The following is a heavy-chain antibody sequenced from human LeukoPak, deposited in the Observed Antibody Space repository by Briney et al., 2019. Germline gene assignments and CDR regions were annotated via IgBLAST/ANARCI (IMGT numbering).Heavy chain of an antibody. J-gene: IGHJ4*02. CDR1: GFTFSSYA. CDR2: ISGSGGST. Sequence: GGSLRLSCSASGFTFSSYAMSWVRQAPGKGLEWVSAISGSGGSTYYADSVKGRFTISRDNSKNTLYLQMNSLRAEDTAVYYCAALVVPAANFDYWGQGTLVTVSS. V-gene: IGHV3-23*01. D-gene: IGHD2-2*01. CDR3: AALVVPAANFDY.